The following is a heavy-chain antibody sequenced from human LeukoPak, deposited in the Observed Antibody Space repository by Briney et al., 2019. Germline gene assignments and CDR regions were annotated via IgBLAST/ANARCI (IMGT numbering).Heavy chain of an antibody. CDR2: FDPEDGET. CDR3: ATVEVTMVRGVIIYFDY. Sequence: GASVKVSCKVSGYTLTELSMHWVRQAPGKGLEWMGGFDPEDGETIYAQKFQGRVTMTEDTSTDTAYMELSRLRSEDTGVYYCATVEVTMVRGVIIYFDYWGQGTLVTVSS. J-gene: IGHJ4*02. CDR1: GYTLTELS. D-gene: IGHD3-10*01. V-gene: IGHV1-24*01.